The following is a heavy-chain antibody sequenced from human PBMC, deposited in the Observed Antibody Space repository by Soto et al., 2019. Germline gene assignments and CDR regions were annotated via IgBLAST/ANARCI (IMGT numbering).Heavy chain of an antibody. Sequence: GXLRLSCAASGFTCSSYSMNWVRQAPGKGLEWVSYISSSSSTIYYADSVKGRFTISRDDSKNSLYLQMNSLRAEDTAVYYCAREIISAYYFDYWGQGTLVTVSS. V-gene: IGHV3-48*04. J-gene: IGHJ4*02. CDR2: ISSSSSTI. CDR3: AREIISAYYFDY. CDR1: GFTCSSYS. D-gene: IGHD3-10*01.